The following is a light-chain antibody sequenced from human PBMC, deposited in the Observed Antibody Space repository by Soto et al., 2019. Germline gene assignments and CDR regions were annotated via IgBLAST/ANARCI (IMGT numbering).Light chain of an antibody. V-gene: IGKV1-39*01. CDR2: ATS. CDR3: QQYDSSSPT. CDR1: QSISRD. Sequence: DIQMTQSPSSLPASVGDRVTITCRARQSISRDLNWYQQKLGKGPKLLIYATSSLQSGVPSRFSGSGSGTDFTLTISSLQPEDFATYYCQQYDSSSPTFGQGTKLEIK. J-gene: IGKJ2*01.